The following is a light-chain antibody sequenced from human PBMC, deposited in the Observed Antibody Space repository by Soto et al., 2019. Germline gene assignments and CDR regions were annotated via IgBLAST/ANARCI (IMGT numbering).Light chain of an antibody. V-gene: IGKV3-15*01. CDR1: QSVSSN. J-gene: IGKJ1*01. CDR3: QHYNNWPPWT. CDR2: GAS. Sequence: EIVMTHPPATLSVSPCERATPSCSASQSVSSNLAWYQQKPGLAPRLLIYGASTRATGIPARFSGSGSGTEFTLTISSLQSEDFAIYYCQHYNNWPPWTFGQGTKV.